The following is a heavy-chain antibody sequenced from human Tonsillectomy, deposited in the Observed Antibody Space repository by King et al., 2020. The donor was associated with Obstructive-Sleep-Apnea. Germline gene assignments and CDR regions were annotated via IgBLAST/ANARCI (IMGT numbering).Heavy chain of an antibody. Sequence: VQLVESGGGLVQPGGSLRLSCAASGFTFSTFSMNWVLQAPGKGLGWGSYISSSSSTIYYAESVKGRCTISRDNAKNSLYLQMNSLRAEDTAVYYCARTPRGSSGWYTHFDYWGQGTLVTVSS. D-gene: IGHD6-19*01. CDR1: GFTFSTFS. J-gene: IGHJ4*02. V-gene: IGHV3-48*04. CDR2: ISSSSSTI. CDR3: ARTPRGSSGWYTHFDY.